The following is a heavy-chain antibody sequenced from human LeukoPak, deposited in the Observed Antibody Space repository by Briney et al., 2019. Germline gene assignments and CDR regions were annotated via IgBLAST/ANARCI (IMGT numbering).Heavy chain of an antibody. V-gene: IGHV4-39*01. J-gene: IGHJ4*02. CDR3: ARSQEGYYDSSGCYDFDY. CDR1: GGSISSYY. Sequence: SETLSLTCTVSGGSISSYYWGWIRQPPGKGLEWIGSIYYSGSTYYNPSLKSRVTISVDTSKNQFSLKLSSVTAADTAVYYCARSQEGYYDSSGCYDFDYWGQGTLVTVSS. CDR2: IYYSGST. D-gene: IGHD3-22*01.